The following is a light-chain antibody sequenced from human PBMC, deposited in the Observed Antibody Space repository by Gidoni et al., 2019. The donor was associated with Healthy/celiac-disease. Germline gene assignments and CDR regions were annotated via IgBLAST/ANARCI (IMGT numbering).Light chain of an antibody. V-gene: IGKV3-11*01. Sequence: EIVLTQSPATLSLSPGDRATLSCRASQSVSSYLAWYQQKPGQAPRLLIYDASNRATGIPARFSGSGSGTDFTLTISSLAPEDFAVYYCQQRSNWYTFXXXTKLEIK. J-gene: IGKJ2*01. CDR2: DAS. CDR3: QQRSNWYT. CDR1: QSVSSY.